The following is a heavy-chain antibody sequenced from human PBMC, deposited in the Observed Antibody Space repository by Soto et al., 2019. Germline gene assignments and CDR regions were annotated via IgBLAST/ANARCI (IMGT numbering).Heavy chain of an antibody. V-gene: IGHV4-34*01. CDR3: ARGGGSTLYDFWSGQAHRGAFDI. J-gene: IGHJ3*02. D-gene: IGHD3-3*01. Sequence: SETLSLTCAVYGGSFSGYYWSWIRQPPGKGLEWIGEINHSGSTNYNPSLKSRVTISVDTSKNQFSLKLSSVTAADTAVYYCARGGGSTLYDFWSGQAHRGAFDIWGQGKMVTVSS. CDR2: INHSGST. CDR1: GGSFSGYY.